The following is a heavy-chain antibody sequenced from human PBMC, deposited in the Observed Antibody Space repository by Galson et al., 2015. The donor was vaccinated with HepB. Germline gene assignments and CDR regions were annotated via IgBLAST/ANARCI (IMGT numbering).Heavy chain of an antibody. Sequence: LSLTCTVSGGSISSNNYYWGWIRQPPGKGLEWIGSIHYSGSTYYNPSLKSRVTISVDTSKNQFSLKLRVVTAADTAVYYCARRAAYYYGSGSWYYFDYWGQGTLVTVSS. D-gene: IGHD3-10*01. CDR1: GGSISSNNYY. CDR2: IHYSGST. J-gene: IGHJ4*02. V-gene: IGHV4-39*01. CDR3: ARRAAYYYGSGSWYYFDY.